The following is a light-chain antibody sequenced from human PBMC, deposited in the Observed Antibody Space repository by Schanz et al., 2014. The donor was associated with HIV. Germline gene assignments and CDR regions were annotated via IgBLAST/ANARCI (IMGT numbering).Light chain of an antibody. Sequence: EIVLTQSPGGLSLSPGERATLSCRASQSVGGSQLAWFQLKRGQPPRLLIYATSFRAVGIPDRFSGSGSETDFTLTISGLEPEDFAVYYCQHYGDSRGTFGGGTEVDSK. J-gene: IGKJ4*01. CDR2: ATS. CDR1: QSVGGSQ. V-gene: IGKV3-20*01. CDR3: QHYGDSRGT.